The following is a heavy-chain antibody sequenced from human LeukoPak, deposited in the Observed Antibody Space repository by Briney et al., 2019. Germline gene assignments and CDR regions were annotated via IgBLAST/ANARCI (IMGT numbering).Heavy chain of an antibody. Sequence: ASVKVSCKASGYSFTAYYMHWVRQAPGQGLEYMGWINPNSGGTNSSQKFQDRVTLTRDTSISTAYMELSSLTSDDTAVYYCARDYCSGGSCYYPFDYWGQGTLVTVSS. J-gene: IGHJ4*02. CDR2: INPNSGGT. D-gene: IGHD2-15*01. CDR1: GYSFTAYY. CDR3: ARDYCSGGSCYYPFDY. V-gene: IGHV1-2*02.